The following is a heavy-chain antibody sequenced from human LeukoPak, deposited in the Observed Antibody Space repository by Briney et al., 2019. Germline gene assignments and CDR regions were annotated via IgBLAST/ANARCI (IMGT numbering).Heavy chain of an antibody. D-gene: IGHD3-22*01. V-gene: IGHV3-23*01. CDR1: GFTFSSYA. CDR3: AEDPLVVVITGDAFDI. J-gene: IGHJ3*02. Sequence: PGGSLRLSCAASGFTFSSYAMSWVRQAPGKGLEWVSAISGSGGSTYYADSVKGRFTISRDNSKNTLYLQMNSLRAEDTAVYYCAEDPLVVVITGDAFDIWGQGTMVTVSS. CDR2: ISGSGGST.